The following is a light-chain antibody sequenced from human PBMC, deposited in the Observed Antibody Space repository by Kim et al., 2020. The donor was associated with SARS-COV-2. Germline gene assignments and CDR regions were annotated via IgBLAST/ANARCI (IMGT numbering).Light chain of an antibody. Sequence: STGDRVTITCRASQGISSSLAWYQQKPGKAPKLLIYAASTLQSGVPSRFSGSGSGTDFTLTISCLQSEDFATYYCQQYYSYPPLTFGGGTKVDIK. J-gene: IGKJ4*01. CDR2: AAS. CDR3: QQYYSYPPLT. CDR1: QGISSS. V-gene: IGKV1-8*01.